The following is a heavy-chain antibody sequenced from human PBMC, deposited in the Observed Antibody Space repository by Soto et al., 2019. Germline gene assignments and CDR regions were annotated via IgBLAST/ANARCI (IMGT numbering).Heavy chain of an antibody. J-gene: IGHJ4*02. V-gene: IGHV3-30*18. CDR2: ISYDGSNK. CDR3: AKPGERITIFGVVRD. CDR1: GFTFSSYG. D-gene: IGHD3-3*01. Sequence: QVQLVESGGGVVQPGRSLRLSCAASGFTFSSYGMHWVRQAPGKGLEWVAVISYDGSNKYYADSVKGRFTISRDNSKNTLYLQMNSLRAEDTVVYYCAKPGERITIFGVVRDWGQGTLVTVSS.